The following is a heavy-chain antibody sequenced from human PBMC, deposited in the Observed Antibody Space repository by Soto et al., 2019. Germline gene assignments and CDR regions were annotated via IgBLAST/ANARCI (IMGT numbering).Heavy chain of an antibody. Sequence: QEQLVESGGGVVQPGRSLRLSCAASGFTFSSHGMHWVRQAPGKGLEWVAVVSYDGVSKYYGDSVKGRFTVSRDNSKNTLYLEMNSLRTWDTAMYYCAKIYCGGGSCYWFFNLWGRGTLVTVSS. D-gene: IGHD2-15*01. V-gene: IGHV3-30*18. CDR3: AKIYCGGGSCYWFFNL. CDR1: GFTFSSHG. J-gene: IGHJ2*01. CDR2: VSYDGVSK.